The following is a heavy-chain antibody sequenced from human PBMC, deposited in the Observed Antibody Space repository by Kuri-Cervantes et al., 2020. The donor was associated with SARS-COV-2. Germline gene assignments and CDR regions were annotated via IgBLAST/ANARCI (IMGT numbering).Heavy chain of an antibody. J-gene: IGHJ4*02. CDR2: IIPIFGTA. Sequence: KVSCKASGGTFSSYAISWVRQAPGQGLEWMGGIIPIFGTANYAQKLQGRVTITTDESTSTAYMELSSLRYEDTAVYYCAVGGEYQMLGPYLNYWGQGTLVTVSS. V-gene: IGHV1-69*05. CDR1: GGTFSSYA. D-gene: IGHD3-16*01. CDR3: AVGGEYQMLGPYLNY.